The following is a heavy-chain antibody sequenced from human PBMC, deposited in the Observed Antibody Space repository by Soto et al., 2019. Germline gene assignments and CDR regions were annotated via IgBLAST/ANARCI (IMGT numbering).Heavy chain of an antibody. CDR2: IKSKTDGGTT. J-gene: IGHJ4*02. Sequence: GGSLRLSCAASGVTFSNAGMNWVRQAPGKGLEWVGRIKSKTDGGTTDYAAPVKGRFTISRDDSKNTLYLQMNSLKTEDTAVYYCTTFARYYDSSGYYYKDYWGQGTLVTVSS. CDR3: TTFARYYDSSGYYYKDY. V-gene: IGHV3-15*07. D-gene: IGHD3-22*01. CDR1: GVTFSNAG.